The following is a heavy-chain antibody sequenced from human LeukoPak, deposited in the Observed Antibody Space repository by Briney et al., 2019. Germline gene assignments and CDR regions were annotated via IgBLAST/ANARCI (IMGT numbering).Heavy chain of an antibody. J-gene: IGHJ4*02. D-gene: IGHD3-10*01. CDR2: ISGSGGST. Sequence: GGSLRFSCAASGFTFSSYAMSWVRQAPGKGLEWVSAISGSGGSTYYADSVKGRFTISRDNSKNTLYLQMNSLRAEDTAVYYCAKDIRGLLWFGERGQGTLVTVSS. V-gene: IGHV3-23*01. CDR1: GFTFSSYA. CDR3: AKDIRGLLWFGE.